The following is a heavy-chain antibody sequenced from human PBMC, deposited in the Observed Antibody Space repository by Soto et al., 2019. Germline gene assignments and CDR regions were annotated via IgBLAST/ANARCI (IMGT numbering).Heavy chain of an antibody. D-gene: IGHD3-22*01. J-gene: IGHJ6*02. CDR1: GFTFSSYW. CDR3: ARRKDYYDSSGYPWRMDV. V-gene: IGHV3-7*01. Sequence: GGSLRLSCAASGFTFSSYWMSWVRQAPGKGLEWVANIKQDGSEKYYVDSVKGRFTISRDNAKNSLYLQMNSLRAEDTAVYYCARRKDYYDSSGYPWRMDVWGQGTTVTVSS. CDR2: IKQDGSEK.